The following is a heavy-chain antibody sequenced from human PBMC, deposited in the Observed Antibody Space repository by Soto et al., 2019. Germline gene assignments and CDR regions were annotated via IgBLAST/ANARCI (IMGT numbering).Heavy chain of an antibody. CDR3: AKDLLLQGYGMDV. Sequence: GGSLRLSCAASGFTFSSYGMHWVRQAPGKGLEWVAVISYDGSNKYYADSVKGRFTISRDNSKNTLYLQMNSLRAEDTAVYCCAKDLLLQGYGMDVWGQGTTVTVSS. J-gene: IGHJ6*02. CDR2: ISYDGSNK. V-gene: IGHV3-30*18. CDR1: GFTFSSYG. D-gene: IGHD3-3*01.